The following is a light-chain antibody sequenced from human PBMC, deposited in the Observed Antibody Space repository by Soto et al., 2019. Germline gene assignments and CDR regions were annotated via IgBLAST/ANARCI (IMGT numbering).Light chain of an antibody. CDR1: QSLLHSNGYNY. CDR3: MQALQNPL. Sequence: DIVMTQSPLSLPVTPGEPASISCRSSQSLLHSNGYNYLDWYLQKPGQSPQLLIYLGSNRASGVPDRFSGSGSGTDFTLKISRVEAEDVGVYYCMQALQNPLFGLGRKVDIX. CDR2: LGS. J-gene: IGKJ3*01. V-gene: IGKV2-28*01.